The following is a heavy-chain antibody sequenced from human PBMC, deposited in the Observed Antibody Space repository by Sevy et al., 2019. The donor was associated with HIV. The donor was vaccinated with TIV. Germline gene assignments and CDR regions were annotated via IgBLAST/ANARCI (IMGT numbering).Heavy chain of an antibody. CDR3: ARNPPYCSSTSCHFDY. V-gene: IGHV6-1*01. CDR2: TYYRSKWYN. D-gene: IGHD2-2*01. J-gene: IGHJ4*02. Sequence: SQTLSLTCAISGDSVSSNSAAWYWIRQSPSRGLEWLGRTYYRSKWYNDYAVSVKSRITINPDTSKNQFSLQLNSVNPEDTAADYCARNPPYCSSTSCHFDYWGQGTLVTVSS. CDR1: GDSVSSNSAA.